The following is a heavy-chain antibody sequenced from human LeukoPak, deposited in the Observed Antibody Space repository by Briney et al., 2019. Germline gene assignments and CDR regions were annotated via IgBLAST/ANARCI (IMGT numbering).Heavy chain of an antibody. CDR1: GGSFSGYY. J-gene: IGHJ5*02. CDR2: INHSGST. V-gene: IGHV4-34*01. Sequence: SETLSLTCAVYGGSFSGYYWSWIRQPPGKGLEWIGEINHSGSTNYNPSLKSRVTISVDTSKNQFSLKLSSVTAADTAVYYCARRFSMVAGTVGNNWFDPWGQGTLVTVSS. CDR3: ARRFSMVAGTVGNNWFDP. D-gene: IGHD6-19*01.